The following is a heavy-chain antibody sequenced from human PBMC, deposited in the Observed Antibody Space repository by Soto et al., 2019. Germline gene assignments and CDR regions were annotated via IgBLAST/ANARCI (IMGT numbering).Heavy chain of an antibody. CDR2: ISSSGST. Sequence: QVQLQESGPGLVKPSETLSLTCTVSGGSISDYYWSWIRQPAGKRLEWIGRISSSGSTNYNPSLKSRVTMSVDTSKNQFSLKLSSVTTADTAVYYCARGLGGYDQLFDHWGQGTLVTVSS. J-gene: IGHJ4*02. CDR3: ARGLGGYDQLFDH. V-gene: IGHV4-4*07. D-gene: IGHD5-12*01. CDR1: GGSISDYY.